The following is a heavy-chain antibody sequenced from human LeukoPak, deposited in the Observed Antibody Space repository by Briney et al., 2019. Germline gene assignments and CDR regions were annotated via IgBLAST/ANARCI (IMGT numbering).Heavy chain of an antibody. J-gene: IGHJ4*02. Sequence: PSETLSLTCTVSGGSISSSSHYWGWIRQPPGKGLEWIGSIYYSGSTQYNPSLKSRVTISVDTSKNQFSPKLSSVTAADTAVYYCARSPYYGGNVYYFDYWGQGTLVTVSS. CDR2: IYYSGST. D-gene: IGHD4-23*01. V-gene: IGHV4-39*01. CDR1: GGSISSSSHY. CDR3: ARSPYYGGNVYYFDY.